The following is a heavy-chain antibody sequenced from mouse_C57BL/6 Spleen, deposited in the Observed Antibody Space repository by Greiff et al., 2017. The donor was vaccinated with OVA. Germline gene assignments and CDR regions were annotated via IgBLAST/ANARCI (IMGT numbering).Heavy chain of an antibody. CDR2: ILPGSGST. V-gene: IGHV1-9*01. Sequence: VQLVESGAELMKPGASVKLSCKATGYTFTGYWIEILPGSGSTNYNEKFKGKATFTADTSSNTAYMQLSSLTTEDSAIYYCASSELGPYFDVWGTGTTVTVSS. CDR3: ASSELGPYFDV. D-gene: IGHD4-1*01. CDR1: GYTFTGYW. J-gene: IGHJ1*03.